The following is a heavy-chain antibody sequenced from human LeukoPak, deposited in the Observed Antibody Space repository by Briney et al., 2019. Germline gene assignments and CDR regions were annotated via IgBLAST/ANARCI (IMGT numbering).Heavy chain of an antibody. CDR1: GGSISSYY. D-gene: IGHD3-10*01. CDR2: IYYSGST. V-gene: IGHV4-59*01. J-gene: IGHJ4*02. CDR3: ARGDYYGTRDY. Sequence: PSETLSLTCTVSGGSISSYYWSWIRQPPGEGLEWIGYIYYSGSTNYNPSLKSRVTISVDTSKNQFSLKLSSVTAADTAVYYCARGDYYGTRDYWGQGTLVTVSS.